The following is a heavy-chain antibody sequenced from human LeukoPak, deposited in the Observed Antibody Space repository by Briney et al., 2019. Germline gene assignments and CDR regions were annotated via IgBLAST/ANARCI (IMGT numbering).Heavy chain of an antibody. D-gene: IGHD6-13*01. V-gene: IGHV3-33*01. CDR3: ARGQVAAAAGRSRGNWFDP. CDR2: IWYDGGNK. J-gene: IGHJ5*02. Sequence: PGGSLRLSCAASGFTFSSYGMHWVRQAPGKGLEWVAVIWYDGGNKYYADSVKGRFTISRDNSKNTLYPQMNSLRAEDTAVYYCARGQVAAAAGRSRGNWFDPWGQGTLVTVSS. CDR1: GFTFSSYG.